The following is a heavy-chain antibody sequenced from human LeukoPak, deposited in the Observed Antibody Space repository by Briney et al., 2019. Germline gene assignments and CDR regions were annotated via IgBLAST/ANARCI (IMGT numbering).Heavy chain of an antibody. D-gene: IGHD6-19*01. CDR1: GFTFSSYG. V-gene: IGHV3-48*01. J-gene: IGHJ5*02. Sequence: PGGSLRLSCAASGFTFSSYGMTWVRQAPGKGLEWVSYISSSSSTIYYADSVKGRFTISRDNAKNSLYLQLNSLRAEDTAVYYCARHRRNSSGWYVSWFDPWGQGTLVTVSS. CDR2: ISSSSSTI. CDR3: ARHRRNSSGWYVSWFDP.